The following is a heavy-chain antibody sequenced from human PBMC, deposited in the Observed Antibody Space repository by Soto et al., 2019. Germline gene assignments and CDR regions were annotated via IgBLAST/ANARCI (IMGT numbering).Heavy chain of an antibody. V-gene: IGHV1-46*01. J-gene: IGHJ6*02. CDR1: GYTFTSYY. Sequence: GASVKVSCKASGYTFTSYYMHWVRQAPGQGLEWMGIINPSGGSTGYAQKFQGRVTMTRDTSTSTVYMELSSLRSEDTAVYYCARDPVLRFLEWLSDYGMDVWGQGTTVTVSS. D-gene: IGHD3-3*01. CDR3: ARDPVLRFLEWLSDYGMDV. CDR2: INPSGGST.